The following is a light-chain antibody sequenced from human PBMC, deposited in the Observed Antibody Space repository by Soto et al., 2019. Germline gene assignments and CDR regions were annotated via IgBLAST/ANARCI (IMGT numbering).Light chain of an antibody. Sequence: DIQMTQSPSSLSASVGDRVTITCRASQNISKYLNWYQRKPGKAPKLLIYAASTLQSGVPSRFSGSESGTEFTLTISSLQPEDLATYYCQQSYNAPFNFGPGTKVDIK. CDR3: QQSYNAPFN. CDR2: AAS. CDR1: QNISKY. J-gene: IGKJ3*01. V-gene: IGKV1-39*01.